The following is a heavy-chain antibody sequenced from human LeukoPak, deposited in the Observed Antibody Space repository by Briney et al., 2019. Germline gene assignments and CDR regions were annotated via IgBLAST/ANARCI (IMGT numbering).Heavy chain of an antibody. J-gene: IGHJ4*02. V-gene: IGHV3-23*01. CDR2: IRGTGGTT. D-gene: IGHD6-19*01. Sequence: PGGALRLSCAAPGFTFSDWALIWVRQAPGKGLEWISAIRGTGGTTYYADSVKGRCTISRDNAKNSLYLQMNSLRAEDTAVYYCARDGVAGGYYLDYWGQGTLVTVSS. CDR3: ARDGVAGGYYLDY. CDR1: GFTFSDWA.